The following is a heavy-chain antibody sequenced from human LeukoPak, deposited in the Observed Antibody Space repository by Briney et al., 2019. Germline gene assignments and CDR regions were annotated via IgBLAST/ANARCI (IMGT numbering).Heavy chain of an antibody. CDR1: GYTFTSYY. CDR3: ARAIRDGYNPRDCDY. CDR2: INPSGGST. Sequence: GASVKIPCKASGYTFTSYYMHWVRQAPGQGLEWMGIINPSGGSTSYPQKFQGRVTMTRDTSTSTVYMELSSLKSEDTAVYYCARAIRDGYNPRDCDYWGPGTLVTVSS. D-gene: IGHD5-24*01. V-gene: IGHV1-46*01. J-gene: IGHJ4*02.